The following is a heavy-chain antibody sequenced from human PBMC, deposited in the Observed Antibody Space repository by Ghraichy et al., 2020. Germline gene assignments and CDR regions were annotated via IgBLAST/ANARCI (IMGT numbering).Heavy chain of an antibody. J-gene: IGHJ4*02. CDR1: GFTVSSNY. Sequence: GGSLRLSCAGSGFTVSSNYMSWVRQAPGKGLECVSVIYSDGRTYYADSVKGRFTISRDTSKNTLHLQMKSLKDEDTGVYFCARGPAGVLVQWGQGSRSPFPQ. CDR3: ARGPAGVLVQ. D-gene: IGHD3-22*01. V-gene: IGHV3-53*01. CDR2: IYSDGRT.